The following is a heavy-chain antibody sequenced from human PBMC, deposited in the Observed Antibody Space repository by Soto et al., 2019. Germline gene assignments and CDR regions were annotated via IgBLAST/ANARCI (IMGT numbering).Heavy chain of an antibody. CDR3: ARASYCSGGSCYYFDY. CDR1: GYTFTSYA. V-gene: IGHV1-18*01. J-gene: IGHJ4*02. D-gene: IGHD2-15*01. CDR2: ISAYNGNT. Sequence: ASVKVSCKASGYTFTSYAMHWVRQAPGQRLEWMGWISAYNGNTNYAQKLQGRVTMTTDTSTSTAYMELRSLRSDDTAVYYCARASYCSGGSCYYFDYWGQGTLVTVSS.